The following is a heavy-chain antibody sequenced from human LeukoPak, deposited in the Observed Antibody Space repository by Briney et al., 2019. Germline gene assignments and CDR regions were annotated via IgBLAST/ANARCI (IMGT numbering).Heavy chain of an antibody. CDR2: IYTSGST. CDR3: ARVSESGDGYYYYYYMDV. D-gene: IGHD3-10*01. J-gene: IGHJ6*03. V-gene: IGHV4-61*02. Sequence: SETLSLTCTVSGGSISSGSYYWSWIRQPAGKGLEWIGRIYTSGSTNYNPSLKSRVPISVDTSKNQFSLKLSSVTAADTAVYYCARVSESGDGYYYYYYMDVWGKGTTVTVSS. CDR1: GGSISSGSYY.